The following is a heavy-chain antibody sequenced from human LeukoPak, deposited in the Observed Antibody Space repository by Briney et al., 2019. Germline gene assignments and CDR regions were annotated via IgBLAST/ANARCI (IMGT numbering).Heavy chain of an antibody. V-gene: IGHV1-2*02. CDR1: GYTFTGYY. CDR2: INPNSGGT. Sequence: GASVKVSCKASGYTFTGYYMHWVRQAPGQGLEWMGWINPNSGGTNYAQRFQGRVTMTRDTSISTAYMELSRLRSDDTAVYYCASPGGSSGYYWGYFDYWGQGTLVTVSS. D-gene: IGHD3-22*01. J-gene: IGHJ4*02. CDR3: ASPGGSSGYYWGYFDY.